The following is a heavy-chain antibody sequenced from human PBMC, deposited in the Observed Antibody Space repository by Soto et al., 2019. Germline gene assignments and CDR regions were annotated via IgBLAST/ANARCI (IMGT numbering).Heavy chain of an antibody. CDR3: ARDGPPYASGSYYNHGMDV. V-gene: IGHV1-69*13. Sequence: QVPLVQSGAEVKKPGASVKVSCKASGGTFSSYAISWVRQAPGQGLEWMGGIIPIFGTANYAQKFQGRVTITADESTSTAYMELSSLRSEDTAVYYCARDGPPYASGSYYNHGMDVWGPGTTVTVSS. CDR1: GGTFSSYA. D-gene: IGHD3-10*01. J-gene: IGHJ6*02. CDR2: IIPIFGTA.